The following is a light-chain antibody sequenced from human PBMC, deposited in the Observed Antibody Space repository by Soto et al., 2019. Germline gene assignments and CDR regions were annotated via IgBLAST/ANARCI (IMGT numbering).Light chain of an antibody. V-gene: IGKV3-20*01. J-gene: IGKJ1*01. Sequence: EIVLTQSPGTLSLSPGDRATLSCRASQSVSSNYLAWYQQKPGQAPRLLIYGASSRATGIPDRFSGSGSGTDFTLTISRLEPADFVVYYCQQDDSSPRTFGQGTKLDIK. CDR3: QQDDSSPRT. CDR1: QSVSSNY. CDR2: GAS.